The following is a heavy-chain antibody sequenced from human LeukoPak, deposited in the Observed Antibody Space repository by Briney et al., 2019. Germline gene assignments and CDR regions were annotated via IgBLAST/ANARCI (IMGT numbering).Heavy chain of an antibody. CDR1: GVSISSYY. V-gene: IGHV4-59*01. J-gene: IGHJ4*02. D-gene: IGHD3-16*01. CDR2: IYYSGST. CDR3: ARGYPYYFDY. Sequence: SETLSLTCTVSGVSISSYYWSWIRQPPGKGLEWIGYIYYSGSTNYNPSLKSRVTISVDTSKNQFSLKLSSVTAADTAVYYCARGYPYYFDYWGQGTLVTVSS.